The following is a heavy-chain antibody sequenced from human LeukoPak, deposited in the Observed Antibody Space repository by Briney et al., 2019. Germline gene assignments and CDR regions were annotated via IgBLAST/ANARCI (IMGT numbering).Heavy chain of an antibody. Sequence: ASVKVSCKASGYTFTNYGISWVRQAPGQGLEWMGIINPSGGSTSYAQKFQGRVTMTRDTSTSTVYMELSSLRSEDTAVYYCARERVVPAASPIQRDAFDIWGQGTMVTVSS. J-gene: IGHJ3*02. CDR2: INPSGGST. CDR3: ARERVVPAASPIQRDAFDI. D-gene: IGHD2-2*01. CDR1: GYTFTNYG. V-gene: IGHV1-46*01.